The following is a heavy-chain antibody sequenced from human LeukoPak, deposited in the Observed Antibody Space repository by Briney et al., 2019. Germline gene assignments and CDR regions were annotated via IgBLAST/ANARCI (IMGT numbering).Heavy chain of an antibody. CDR3: ARDGYGDSWFDY. Sequence: GGSLRLSCAASGFTVSSNYMSWVRQAPGKGLEWLSVIYSGGSTYYADSVKGRFTISRDNSKNTLYLQMNSLRAEDTAVYYCARDGYGDSWFDYWGQGTLVTVSS. CDR2: IYSGGST. J-gene: IGHJ4*02. CDR1: GFTVSSNY. D-gene: IGHD4-17*01. V-gene: IGHV3-53*01.